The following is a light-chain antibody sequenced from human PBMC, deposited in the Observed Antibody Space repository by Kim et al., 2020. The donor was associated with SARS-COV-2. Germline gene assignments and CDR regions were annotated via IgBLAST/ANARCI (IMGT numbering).Light chain of an antibody. CDR2: GKN. J-gene: IGLJ2*01. Sequence: SSELTQDPAVSVALGQTVRITCQGDSLRTYYATWYQQKPGQAPVLLIYGKNYRPSGIPDRFSGPISGDTASLTITDTQAGEEADNYCDSRDSSGNHLIFG. CDR3: DSRDSSGNHLI. CDR1: SLRTYY. V-gene: IGLV3-19*01.